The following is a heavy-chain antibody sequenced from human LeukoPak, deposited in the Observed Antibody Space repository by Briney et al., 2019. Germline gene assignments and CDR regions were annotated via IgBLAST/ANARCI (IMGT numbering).Heavy chain of an antibody. J-gene: IGHJ4*02. CDR1: GGSISSGSYY. V-gene: IGHV4-61*10. Sequence: PSETLSLTCTVSGGSISSGSYYWSWIRQPAGKGLEWIGEINHSGSTNYNPSLKSRVTISVDTSKNQFSLKLSSVTAADTAVYYCARSRVAAIVYWGQGTLVTVSS. CDR2: INHSGST. D-gene: IGHD2-15*01. CDR3: ARSRVAAIVY.